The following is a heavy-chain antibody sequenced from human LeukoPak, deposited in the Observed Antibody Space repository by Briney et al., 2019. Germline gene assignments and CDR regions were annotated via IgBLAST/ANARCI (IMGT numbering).Heavy chain of an antibody. J-gene: IGHJ3*01. CDR2: IGIPGDT. CDR1: GFTFSGYD. V-gene: IGHV3-13*01. Sequence: GGSLRLSCAASGFTFSGYDMHWVRHAPGKRLEWVSGIGIPGDTYYPGSVKGRFTISRENAKNSFYLQMNSLRVEDTAVYYCVRAHVAAGLALDLWGQGTMVTVSS. CDR3: VRAHVAAGLALDL. D-gene: IGHD6-25*01.